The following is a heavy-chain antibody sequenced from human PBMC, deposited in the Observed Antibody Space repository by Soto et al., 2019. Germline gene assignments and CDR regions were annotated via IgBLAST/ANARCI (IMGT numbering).Heavy chain of an antibody. Sequence: GGSLRLSCAASGFTFSSYSMNWVRQAPGKGRWWVSYISSSSSTIYYADSVKGRFTISRDNAKTSLYLQMNSLRDEDTAVYYCARVGSYFIAAAGTYYFDYWGQGTLVTVSS. CDR3: ARVGSYFIAAAGTYYFDY. CDR1: GFTFSSYS. CDR2: ISSSSSTI. V-gene: IGHV3-48*02. D-gene: IGHD6-13*01. J-gene: IGHJ4*02.